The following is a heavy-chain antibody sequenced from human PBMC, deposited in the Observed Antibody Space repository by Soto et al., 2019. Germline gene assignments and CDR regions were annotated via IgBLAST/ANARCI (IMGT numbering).Heavy chain of an antibody. D-gene: IGHD3-16*01. CDR1: GDSIRNYF. CDR2: IYTSGSS. Sequence: QVQLQESGPGQVKPSETLSLTCTVSGDSIRNYFWSWIRQPAGKGLGWIGRIYTSGSSNYNPSLKSRLTMSVDTSKNQVSLTLRSVTAADTAVYYCARDPGTSMIENYYNGMDVWGRGTTVIVSS. V-gene: IGHV4-4*07. J-gene: IGHJ6*02. CDR3: ARDPGTSMIENYYNGMDV.